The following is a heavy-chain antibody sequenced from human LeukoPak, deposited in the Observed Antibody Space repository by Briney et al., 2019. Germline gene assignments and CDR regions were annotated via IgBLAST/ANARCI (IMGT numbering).Heavy chain of an antibody. CDR2: INPKSGVA. CDR3: AMSLDNNYFYFAS. D-gene: IGHD2-2*03. CDR1: GYTFTGYH. V-gene: IGHV1-2*02. Sequence: GASVKVSCKTSGYTFTGYHMHWVRQAPGQGLEWMGWINPKSGVADYPQKFQGRVTMTRDTSISTAYMELSRLRSDDAALYYCAMSLDNNYFYFASWGQGTLVTVSS. J-gene: IGHJ4*02.